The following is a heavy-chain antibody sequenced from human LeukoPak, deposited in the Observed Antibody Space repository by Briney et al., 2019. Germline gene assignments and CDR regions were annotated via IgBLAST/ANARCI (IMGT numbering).Heavy chain of an antibody. CDR3: ARGYYGSGSHCCHMDV. V-gene: IGHV3-7*01. CDR1: GFTFSSYW. J-gene: IGHJ6*03. D-gene: IGHD3-10*01. Sequence: GGSPRLSCAASGFTFSSYWMSWVRQAPGKGLEWVANIKYDGSEKYYVDSVKGRFTISRDNAKNSVYLQMNSVRAEDTAVYYCARGYYGSGSHCCHMDVWGKGTTITVS. CDR2: IKYDGSEK.